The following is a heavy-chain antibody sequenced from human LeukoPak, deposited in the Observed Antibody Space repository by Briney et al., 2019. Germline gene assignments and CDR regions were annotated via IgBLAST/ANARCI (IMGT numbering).Heavy chain of an antibody. CDR2: IYSGGST. V-gene: IGHV3-53*01. CDR1: GFTVSSNY. Sequence: PGGSLRLSCAASGFTVSSNYMSWVRQAPGKGLEWVSVIYSGGSTYYADSVKGRFTISRDNSKNTLYLKMNRLRAAATAVYYCARAGDSSGYSFDYCGQGTLATVSS. CDR3: ARAGDSSGYSFDY. D-gene: IGHD3-22*01. J-gene: IGHJ4*02.